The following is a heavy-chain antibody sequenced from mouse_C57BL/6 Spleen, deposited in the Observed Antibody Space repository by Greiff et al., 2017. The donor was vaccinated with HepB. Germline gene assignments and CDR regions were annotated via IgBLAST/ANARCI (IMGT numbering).Heavy chain of an antibody. CDR3: ARFLSTYWYFDV. J-gene: IGHJ1*03. V-gene: IGHV1-55*01. CDR2: IYPGSGRT. D-gene: IGHD1-2*01. Sequence: VQLQQPGAELVKPGASVKMSCKASGYTFTSYWITWVKQSPGQGLEWVGAIYPGSGRTNYNDNFKSKATLTGDTSSSTAYMQLSSLTSEDSAVDYCARFLSTYWYFDVWGTGTTVTVSS. CDR1: GYTFTSYW.